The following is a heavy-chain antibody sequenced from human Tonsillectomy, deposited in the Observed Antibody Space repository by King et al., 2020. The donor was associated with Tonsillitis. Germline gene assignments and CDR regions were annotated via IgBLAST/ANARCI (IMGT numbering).Heavy chain of an antibody. CDR3: ASYHGSGTPCYWGY. Sequence: VQLQESGPGLVKPSQTLSLTCSVSGGSLISGGYYWTWIRQHPGRGLEWIGFIYYRGGTYYNPTLKSRVTMSVDTSKNQFSLSLTSVTAADTAVYFCASYHGSGTPCYWGYWGQGTLVTVSS. V-gene: IGHV4-31*03. J-gene: IGHJ4*02. D-gene: IGHD2-2*01. CDR1: GGSLISGGYY. CDR2: IYYRGGT.